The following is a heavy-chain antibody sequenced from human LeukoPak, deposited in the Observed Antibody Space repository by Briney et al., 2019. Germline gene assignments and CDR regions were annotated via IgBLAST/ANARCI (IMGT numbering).Heavy chain of an antibody. CDR1: GYTFTGYY. CDR2: INPNSGGT. Sequence: ASVTVSCKASGYTFTGYYMHWVRQAPGQGLEWMGWINPNSGGTNYAQKFQGRVTMTRDTSISTAYMELSRLRSDDTAVYYCARDHLVVVPAAIGRGARIDYWGQGTLVTVSS. J-gene: IGHJ4*02. CDR3: ARDHLVVVPAAIGRGARIDY. D-gene: IGHD2-2*01. V-gene: IGHV1-2*02.